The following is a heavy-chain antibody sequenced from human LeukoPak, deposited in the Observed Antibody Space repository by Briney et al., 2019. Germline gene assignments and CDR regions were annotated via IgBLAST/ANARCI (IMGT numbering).Heavy chain of an antibody. CDR1: GGNFNYG. Sequence: SVKVSCKASGGNFNYGASWVRQAPGQGLEWLGGVIFLRGAPNYAQKFQGRVTITSDESTTIAHMELSSLRSEDTAVYYYARISGLYCAGPACYNSPDSWGQGTLVSVSS. CDR2: VIFLRGAP. V-gene: IGHV1-69*13. D-gene: IGHD2-2*02. CDR3: ARISGLYCAGPACYNSPDS. J-gene: IGHJ4*02.